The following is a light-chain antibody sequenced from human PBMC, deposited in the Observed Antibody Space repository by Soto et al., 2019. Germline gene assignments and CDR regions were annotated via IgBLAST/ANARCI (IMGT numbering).Light chain of an antibody. CDR1: STNIGAGFG. V-gene: IGLV1-40*01. Sequence: QSVLTQPPSVSGAPGQTVTISCTGSSTNIGAGFGVHWYQHLPGTTPKLLIYSDVSRPSGVSARFSAFESGASASLVISGLQPEDEGDYFCQSYDSGPPESYVFGPGTKVTVL. CDR2: SDV. J-gene: IGLJ1*01. CDR3: QSYDSGPPESYV.